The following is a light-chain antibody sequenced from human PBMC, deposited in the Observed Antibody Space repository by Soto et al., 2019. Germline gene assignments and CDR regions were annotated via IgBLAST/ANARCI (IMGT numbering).Light chain of an antibody. Sequence: EIVLTQSPVTLSLSPGERATLSCRASQSASSSYLAWYQQKPGQAPRLLIYGASSRATGIPDRFSGSGSGTDFTLTISRLEPEDFAVYYCQQYSSSPGTFGQGTKVEIK. CDR1: QSASSSY. J-gene: IGKJ1*01. V-gene: IGKV3-20*01. CDR3: QQYSSSPGT. CDR2: GAS.